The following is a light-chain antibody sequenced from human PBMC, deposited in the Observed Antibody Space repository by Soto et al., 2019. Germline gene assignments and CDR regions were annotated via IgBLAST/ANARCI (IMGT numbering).Light chain of an antibody. CDR1: QSIGRY. CDR3: QQRSNWLT. CDR2: DAS. J-gene: IGKJ4*01. V-gene: IGKV3-11*01. Sequence: EIVLTQSPATLSLSPGERVTLSCRASQSIGRYLAWYQHKPGQAPRLLIYDASNRDTGIPARFSGSGSGTDFPRTVSSLEPEDFADYYCQQRSNWLTFGGGTKVEIK.